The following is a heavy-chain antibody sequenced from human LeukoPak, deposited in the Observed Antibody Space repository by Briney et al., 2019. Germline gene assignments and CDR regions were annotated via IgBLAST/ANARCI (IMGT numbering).Heavy chain of an antibody. CDR1: GFTFSSYW. V-gene: IGHV3-7*01. Sequence: GGSLRLSCAASGFTFSSYWMSWVRQAPGKGLEWVANIKQDGSEKYYVDSVKGRFTISRDNAKNSLYLQMNSLRAEDTAVYYCARSNPYFDTSGPLDSWGQGTLVTVSS. CDR3: ARSNPYFDTSGPLDS. J-gene: IGHJ4*02. CDR2: IKQDGSEK. D-gene: IGHD3-22*01.